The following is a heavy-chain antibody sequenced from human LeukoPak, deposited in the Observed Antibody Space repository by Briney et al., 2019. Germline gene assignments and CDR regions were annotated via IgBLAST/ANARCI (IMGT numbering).Heavy chain of an antibody. CDR3: ARQYCSSTSCYSHRGNFDY. CDR1: GYSFTSYW. Sequence: GESLKISCKGSGYSFTSYWIGWVRQMPGKGLEWMGIIYPGDSDTRYSPPFQGQVTISADKSISTAYLQWSSLKASDTAMYYCARQYCSSTSCYSHRGNFDYWGQGTLVTVSS. V-gene: IGHV5-51*01. CDR2: IYPGDSDT. J-gene: IGHJ4*02. D-gene: IGHD2-2*01.